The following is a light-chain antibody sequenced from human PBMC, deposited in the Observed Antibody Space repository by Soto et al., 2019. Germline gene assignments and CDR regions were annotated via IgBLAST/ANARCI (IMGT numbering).Light chain of an antibody. CDR3: QSYDSSRSGSYV. CDR2: GNV. Sequence: QSVLTQPPSVSGAPGQRVTISCTGSSSNIGAGYDVHWYQQLPGTAPKLLIFGNVNRPSGVPDRFSASKSGTSASLAITGLQAEDEADYYCQSYDSSRSGSYVFGTGTKLTVL. CDR1: SSNIGAGYD. J-gene: IGLJ1*01. V-gene: IGLV1-40*01.